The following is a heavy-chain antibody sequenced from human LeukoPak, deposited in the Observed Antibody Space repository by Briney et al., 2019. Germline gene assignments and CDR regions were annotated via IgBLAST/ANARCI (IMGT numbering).Heavy chain of an antibody. D-gene: IGHD3-10*01. J-gene: IGHJ4*02. V-gene: IGHV1-24*01. Sequence: ASVKVSCKASGYNFISYDINWVRQATGQGLEWMGGFDPEDGETIYAQKFQGRITMTEDTSTDTAYMELSSLRSEDTAVYYCATDGSMVRGADYWGQGTLVTVSS. CDR1: GYNFISYD. CDR2: FDPEDGET. CDR3: ATDGSMVRGADY.